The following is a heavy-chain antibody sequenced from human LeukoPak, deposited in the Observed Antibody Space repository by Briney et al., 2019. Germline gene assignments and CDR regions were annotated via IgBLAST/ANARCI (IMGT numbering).Heavy chain of an antibody. Sequence: GGSLRLSCVASEFTFSTYWMSWVRQAPGKGLEWVAIIKQDGSEKYYVDSVKGRFTISRDNAKNSLYLQMNSLRAEDMALYYCAKEGVAGHFDYWGQGTLVTVSS. V-gene: IGHV3-7*03. D-gene: IGHD3-10*01. J-gene: IGHJ4*02. CDR3: AKEGVAGHFDY. CDR2: IKQDGSEK. CDR1: EFTFSTYW.